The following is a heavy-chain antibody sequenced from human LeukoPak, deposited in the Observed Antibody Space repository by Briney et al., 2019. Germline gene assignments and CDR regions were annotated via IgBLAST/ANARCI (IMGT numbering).Heavy chain of an antibody. V-gene: IGHV3-21*01. CDR2: ISSSSSYI. D-gene: IGHD1-26*01. Sequence: GGSLRLSCAASGFTFSSYSMNWVRQAPGKGLEWVSSISSSSSYIYYTDSVKGRFTISRDNAKNSLYLQMNSLRAEDTAVYYCARPKWELPMGGWFDPWGQGTLVTVSS. CDR1: GFTFSSYS. CDR3: ARPKWELPMGGWFDP. J-gene: IGHJ5*02.